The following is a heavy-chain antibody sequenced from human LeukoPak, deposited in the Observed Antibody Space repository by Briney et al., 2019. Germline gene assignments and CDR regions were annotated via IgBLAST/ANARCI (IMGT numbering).Heavy chain of an antibody. CDR1: GYTFTGYY. CDR3: ARRYYDSSGSEAFDY. CDR2: INPNSGGT. J-gene: IGHJ4*02. Sequence: ASVKVSCKASGYTFTGYYMHWVRQAPRQVLEWMGRINPNSGGTNYAQKFQGRVTMTRDTSISTDYMELSRMRSDDTAVYYCARRYYDSSGSEAFDYWGQGTLVTVSS. D-gene: IGHD3-22*01. V-gene: IGHV1-2*06.